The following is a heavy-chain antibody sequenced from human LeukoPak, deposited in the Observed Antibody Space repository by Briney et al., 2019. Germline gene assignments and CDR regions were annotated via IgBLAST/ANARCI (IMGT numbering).Heavy chain of an antibody. Sequence: PGGSLRLSCAASGFTFSTSGMHWVRQAPGKGLEWVAVIWYDGSNKHYAESVKGRFSISRDNSKSTLYLQMNSLRAEDTAVYYCARDSEGDGYKTYFDYWGQGTLVTVSS. V-gene: IGHV3-33*01. CDR3: ARDSEGDGYKTYFDY. CDR2: IWYDGSNK. CDR1: GFTFSTSG. J-gene: IGHJ4*02. D-gene: IGHD5-24*01.